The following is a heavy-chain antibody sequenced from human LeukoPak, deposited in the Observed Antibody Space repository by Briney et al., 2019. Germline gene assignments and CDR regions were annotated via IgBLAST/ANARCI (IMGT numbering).Heavy chain of an antibody. Sequence: PGGSLRLSXAASGFSFSSYGMHWVRQAPGKGLEWVAVIWYDGTNKYYADSVKGRFTISRDNSKNTLYLQMNSLRAEDTAVYYCARDQRGFSYSKYYFDYWGQRTLVTVSS. V-gene: IGHV3-33*01. D-gene: IGHD5-18*01. CDR2: IWYDGTNK. CDR3: ARDQRGFSYSKYYFDY. CDR1: GFSFSSYG. J-gene: IGHJ4*02.